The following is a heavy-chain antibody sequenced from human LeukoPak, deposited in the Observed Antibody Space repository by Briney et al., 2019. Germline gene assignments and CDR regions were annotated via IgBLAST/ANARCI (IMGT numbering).Heavy chain of an antibody. CDR3: ARRAGAYSHPYDY. CDR2: INSDGSTT. CDR1: GFTFSSYW. D-gene: IGHD4/OR15-4a*01. V-gene: IGHV3-74*01. J-gene: IGHJ4*02. Sequence: GGSLRLSCAASGFTFSSYWMHWVRQAPGKGLVWVSRINSDGSTTSYADSVKGRFTISRDNAKNTLYLQMNSLRAEDTAVYYCARRAGAYSHPYDYWGQGTLVTVSS.